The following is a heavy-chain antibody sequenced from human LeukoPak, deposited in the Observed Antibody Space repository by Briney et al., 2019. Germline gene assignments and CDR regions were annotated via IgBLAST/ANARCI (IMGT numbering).Heavy chain of an antibody. CDR3: VGDRGYSYGALDY. D-gene: IGHD5-18*01. CDR1: GGSIRSGDYY. V-gene: IGHV4-30-4*08. J-gene: IGHJ4*02. CDR2: IYHSGST. Sequence: SETLSLTCTVSGGSIRSGDYYWTWIRQPPGKGLEWIGYIYHSGSTYYNPSLKSRITNSIDTSKNQFSLKVSSVSAADTAVYYCVGDRGYSYGALDYWGRGTLVTVSS.